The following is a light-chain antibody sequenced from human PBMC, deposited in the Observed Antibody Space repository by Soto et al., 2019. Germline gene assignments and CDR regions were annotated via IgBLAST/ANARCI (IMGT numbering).Light chain of an antibody. V-gene: IGKV3-15*01. CDR1: QSVSSN. CDR2: GAS. J-gene: IGKJ1*01. CDR3: QQYNNWPPWT. Sequence: MTQSPSTLSVSPGERATLSCRASQSVSSNLAWYQQKPGQAPRLLIYGASTRATGIPARFSGSGSGTEFTLTISSLQSEHFAVYYCQQYNNWPPWTFGQGTKVEIK.